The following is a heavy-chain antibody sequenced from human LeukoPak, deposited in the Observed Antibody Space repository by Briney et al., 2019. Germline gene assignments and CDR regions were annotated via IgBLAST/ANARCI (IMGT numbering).Heavy chain of an antibody. CDR1: GFTFSSYY. Sequence: GGSLRLSCAASGFTFSSYYMYWVRQAPGKGLEWVSSISTSSSYIYSADSVKGRFTISRDNAKNSLFLQMNNLRAEDTATYYCARDRSAYNNGGGELGHWGQGTLVTVSS. CDR3: ARDRSAYNNGGGELGH. CDR2: ISTSSSYI. J-gene: IGHJ1*01. D-gene: IGHD3-10*01. V-gene: IGHV3-21*06.